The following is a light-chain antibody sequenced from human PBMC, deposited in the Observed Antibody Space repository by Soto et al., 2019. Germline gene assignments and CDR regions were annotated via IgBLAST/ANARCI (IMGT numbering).Light chain of an antibody. V-gene: IGKV3D-20*02. CDR3: QQRSNWLIT. CDR2: DAS. J-gene: IGKJ5*01. CDR1: QSVRSIY. Sequence: DIVLTQSPGTLSLSPGARATLSCRASQSVRSIYLAWSQQKFGQAPRLLIYDASNRATGIPARFSGSGSGTDFTLTISSLEPEDFAVYYCQQRSNWLITFGQGTRLEI.